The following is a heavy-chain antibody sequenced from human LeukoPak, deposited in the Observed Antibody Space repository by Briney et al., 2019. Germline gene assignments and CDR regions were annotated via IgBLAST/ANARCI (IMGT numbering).Heavy chain of an antibody. J-gene: IGHJ6*02. D-gene: IGHD4-17*01. V-gene: IGHV4-59*01. CDR2: VYYSGST. CDR1: GGSISSYY. CDR3: ASLRYGDYGMDV. Sequence: SETLSLTCTVSGGSISSYYWSWIRQPPGKGLEWIGYVYYSGSTNYNPSLKSRVTISVDTSKNQFSLKLSSVTAADTAVYYCASLRYGDYGMDVWGQGTTVTVSS.